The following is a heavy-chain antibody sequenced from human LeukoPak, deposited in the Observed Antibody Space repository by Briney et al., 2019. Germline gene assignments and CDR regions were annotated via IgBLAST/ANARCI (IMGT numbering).Heavy chain of an antibody. Sequence: ASVKVSCKASGYTFTGYYMHWVRQAPGQGLEWMGWINPNRGGTNYAQKFQGRVTMIRDTSINTAYMELSRLRSDDTAVYYCARDHRWIAVADTLDDYWGQRTLVTVSS. D-gene: IGHD6-19*01. CDR1: GYTFTGYY. J-gene: IGHJ4*02. CDR2: INPNRGGT. V-gene: IGHV1-2*02. CDR3: ARDHRWIAVADTLDDY.